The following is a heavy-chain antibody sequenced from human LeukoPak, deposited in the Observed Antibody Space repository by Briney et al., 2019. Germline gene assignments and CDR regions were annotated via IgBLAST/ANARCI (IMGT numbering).Heavy chain of an antibody. D-gene: IGHD2-21*02. Sequence: GGSLRLSCAASGFTFSSYSMNWVRQAPGKGLEWVSSISSSRSYVYYADSVKGRFTISRDNAKNSLYLQMNSLRAEDTAVYYCARLVVTAQFDYWGQGTLVTVSS. CDR3: ARLVVTAQFDY. CDR2: ISSSRSYV. V-gene: IGHV3-21*01. CDR1: GFTFSSYS. J-gene: IGHJ4*02.